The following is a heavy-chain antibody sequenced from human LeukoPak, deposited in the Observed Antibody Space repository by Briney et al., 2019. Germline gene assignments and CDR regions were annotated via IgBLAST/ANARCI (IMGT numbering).Heavy chain of an antibody. J-gene: IGHJ4*02. CDR1: GFTLSSYE. D-gene: IGHD4-17*01. CDR3: ARGTVTADY. Sequence: GGSLRLSCTASGFTLSSYEMSWIRLAPGKGLEWVSYISSSGSTIHYADSVKGRFTISRDNAKNSLYLQMNSLRAEDTAVYYCARGTVTADYWGQGTLVTVSS. V-gene: IGHV3-11*04. CDR2: ISSSGSTI.